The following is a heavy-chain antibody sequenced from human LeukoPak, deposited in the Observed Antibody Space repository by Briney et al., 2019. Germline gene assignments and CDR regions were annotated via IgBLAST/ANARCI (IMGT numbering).Heavy chain of an antibody. Sequence: GGSLRLSCAASGFTFSSYAMHWVRQAPGKGLEWVAVISYDGSNKYYADSVKGRFTISRDNSKNTLYLQMNSLRAEDTAVYYCAKRWGEMTSSPRQFESWGQGSLVTVSS. V-gene: IGHV3-30*04. J-gene: IGHJ4*02. CDR3: AKRWGEMTSSPRQFES. D-gene: IGHD5-24*01. CDR1: GFTFSSYA. CDR2: ISYDGSNK.